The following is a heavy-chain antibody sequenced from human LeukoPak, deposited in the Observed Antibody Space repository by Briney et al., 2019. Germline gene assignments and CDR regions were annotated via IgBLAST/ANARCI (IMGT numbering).Heavy chain of an antibody. CDR1: GFTFSSYA. J-gene: IGHJ4*02. CDR2: ISGSGGST. CDR3: AKVTLGIAAAGTPFDY. Sequence: GGSLRLSCPASGFTFSSYAMSWVRQAPGKGLEWVSAISGSGGSTYYADSVKGRFTISRDNSKNTLYLQMSSLRAEDTAVYYCAKVTLGIAAAGTPFDYWGQGTLVTVSS. V-gene: IGHV3-23*01. D-gene: IGHD6-13*01.